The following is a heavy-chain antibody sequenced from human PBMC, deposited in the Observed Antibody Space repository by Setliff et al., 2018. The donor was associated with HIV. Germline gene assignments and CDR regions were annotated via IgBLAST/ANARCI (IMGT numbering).Heavy chain of an antibody. J-gene: IGHJ5*02. Sequence: GESLKISCKASGYTFTNYWTAWVRQMPGKGLEWMGIIYPGDSDTRYSPSFQGQVTISADKSTSTAYLQWTSLKASDSAMYYCASGSGIDWFDPWGQGTLVTVSS. CDR3: ASGSGIDWFDP. D-gene: IGHD3-10*01. CDR1: GYTFTNYW. CDR2: IYPGDSDT. V-gene: IGHV5-51*01.